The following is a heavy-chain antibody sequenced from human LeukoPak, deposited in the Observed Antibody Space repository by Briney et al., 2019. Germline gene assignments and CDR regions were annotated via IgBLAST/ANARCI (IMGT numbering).Heavy chain of an antibody. CDR2: IYYSGST. CDR3: ARLEKGRGFRGGSSAPPYYFDY. V-gene: IGHV4-59*08. J-gene: IGHJ4*02. D-gene: IGHD2-2*01. CDR1: GGSISSYY. Sequence: SETLSLTCTVSGGSISSYYWSWIRQPPGRGLEWIGYIYYSGSTDYNPSLESRVTISIDTSKSRFSLKLRSVTAADTAVYYCARLEKGRGFRGGSSAPPYYFDYWGQGTLVTVTS.